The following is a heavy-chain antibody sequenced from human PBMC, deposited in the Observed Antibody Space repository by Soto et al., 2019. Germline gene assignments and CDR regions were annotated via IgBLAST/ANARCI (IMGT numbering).Heavy chain of an antibody. CDR2: ISSSSSTI. CDR1: GFTFSSYS. J-gene: IGHJ4*02. CDR3: ARDVLTGYYVDPQGVGD. D-gene: IGHD3-9*01. Sequence: EVQLVESGGGLVQPGGSLRLSCAASGFTFSSYSMNWVRQAPGKGLEWDSYISSSSSTIYYADSVKGRFTIFRDNAKNSLYLQMNSLRAEDTAVYYCARDVLTGYYVDPQGVGDWGQGTLVTVSS. V-gene: IGHV3-48*01.